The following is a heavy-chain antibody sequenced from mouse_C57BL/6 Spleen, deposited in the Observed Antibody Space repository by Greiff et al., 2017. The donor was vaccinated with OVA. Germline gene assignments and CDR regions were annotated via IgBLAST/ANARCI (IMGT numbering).Heavy chain of an antibody. V-gene: IGHV5-16*01. Sequence: EVKLVESEGGLVQPGSSMKLSCTASGFTFSDYYMAWVRQVPEKGLEWVANVNYDGSSTYYLDSLKSRFIISRDNAKNILYLQMSSLKSEDTATYYCARYDGYYPFAYWGQGTLVTVSA. CDR1: GFTFSDYY. CDR2: VNYDGSST. D-gene: IGHD2-3*01. CDR3: ARYDGYYPFAY. J-gene: IGHJ3*01.